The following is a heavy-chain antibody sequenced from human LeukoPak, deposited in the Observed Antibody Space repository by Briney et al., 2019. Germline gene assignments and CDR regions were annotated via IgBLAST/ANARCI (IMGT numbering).Heavy chain of an antibody. D-gene: IGHD3-16*01. CDR2: IYYSGST. CDR1: GGSISTNIYY. Sequence: PSETLSLTCTVSGGSISTNIYYWGWIRQTPGKGLEWIGSIYYSGSTYYHPSLKSRVTISVDTSKNQFSLKLSSVTAADTAVYYCARGGRGARGGMITFGGVKTHFDYWGQGTLVTVSS. V-gene: IGHV4-39*07. J-gene: IGHJ4*02. CDR3: ARGGRGARGGMITFGGVKTHFDY.